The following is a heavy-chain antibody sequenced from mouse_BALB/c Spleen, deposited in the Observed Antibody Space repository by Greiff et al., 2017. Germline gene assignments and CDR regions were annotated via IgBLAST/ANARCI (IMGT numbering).Heavy chain of an antibody. Sequence: EVQGVESGGGLVQPGGSRKLSCAASGFTFSSFGMHWVRQAPEKGLEWVAYISSGSSTIYYADTVKGRFTISRDNPKNTLFLQMTSLRSEDTAMYYCARYGSYYGYSFDYWGQGTTLTVSS. V-gene: IGHV5-17*02. D-gene: IGHD1-2*01. CDR1: GFTFSSFG. CDR3: ARYGSYYGYSFDY. CDR2: ISSGSSTI. J-gene: IGHJ2*01.